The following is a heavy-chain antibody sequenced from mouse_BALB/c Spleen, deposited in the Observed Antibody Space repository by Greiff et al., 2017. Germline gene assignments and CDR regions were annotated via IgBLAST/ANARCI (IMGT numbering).Heavy chain of an antibody. J-gene: IGHJ3*01. Sequence: EVQLQQSGPELVKPGASVKMSCKASGYTFTSYVMHWVKQKPGQGLEWIGYINPYNDGTKYNEKFKGKATLTSDKSSSTAYMELSSLTSEDSAVYYCACGYYEAWFAYWGQGTLVTVSA. D-gene: IGHD2-3*01. CDR3: ACGYYEAWFAY. CDR2: INPYNDGT. V-gene: IGHV1-14*01. CDR1: GYTFTSYV.